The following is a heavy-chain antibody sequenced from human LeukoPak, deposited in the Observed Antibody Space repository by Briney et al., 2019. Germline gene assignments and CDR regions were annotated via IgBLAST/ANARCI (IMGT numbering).Heavy chain of an antibody. D-gene: IGHD2-2*01. CDR1: GYTLTNYE. CDR3: ARDYEAYCSSTSCYPDYYYYMDV. J-gene: IGHJ6*03. V-gene: IGHV1-8*01. Sequence: VASVKVSCKASGYTLTNYEINWVRQGTGQGLEWLGWMNPSSGNTGYAQKFQGRVTMTRDTSISTAYMELSSLRSEDTAVYYCARDYEAYCSSTSCYPDYYYYMDVWGKGTTVTVSS. CDR2: MNPSSGNT.